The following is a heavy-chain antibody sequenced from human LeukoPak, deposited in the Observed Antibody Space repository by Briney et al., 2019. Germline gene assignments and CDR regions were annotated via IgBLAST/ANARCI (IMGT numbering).Heavy chain of an antibody. CDR2: IIPILGIA. CDR1: GGTFSSYA. Sequence: ASVKVSCKASGGTFSSYAISWVRQAPGQGLEWMGRIIPILGIANYAQKFQGRVTITADKSTSTAYMELSSLRSEDTAVYYCARDFKAAAGSTAFDIWGQGTMVTVSS. D-gene: IGHD6-13*01. J-gene: IGHJ3*02. V-gene: IGHV1-69*04. CDR3: ARDFKAAAGSTAFDI.